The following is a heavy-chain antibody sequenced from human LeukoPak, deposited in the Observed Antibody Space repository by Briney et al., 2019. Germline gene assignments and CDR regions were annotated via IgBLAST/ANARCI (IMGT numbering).Heavy chain of an antibody. CDR3: AKDPNGDYIGAFDF. J-gene: IGHJ3*01. CDR1: AFSLSKFA. CDR2: ITANGGYT. D-gene: IGHD4-17*01. V-gene: IGHV3-23*01. Sequence: GGSLSLSCAASAFSLSKFALIWVRQAPGKGLEWVSAITANGGYTLYADAVKGRFTVSRDNSKNTLYLQINSLRPEDTAMYYCAKDPNGDYIGAFDFWGQGTMVTVSS.